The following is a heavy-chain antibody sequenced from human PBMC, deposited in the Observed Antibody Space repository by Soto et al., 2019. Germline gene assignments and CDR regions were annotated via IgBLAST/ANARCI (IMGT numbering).Heavy chain of an antibody. CDR1: GFTFSSYA. Sequence: EVQLLESGGGLVQPGGSLRLSCAASGFTFSSYAMSWVRQAPGKGLEWVSAISGSGGSTYYADSVKGRFTISRDNSKNTLYRQVNSLRAEDTAVYYCAKGGTYDILTGYYTPSYFDLWGRGTLVTVSS. J-gene: IGHJ2*01. CDR3: AKGGTYDILTGYYTPSYFDL. D-gene: IGHD3-9*01. CDR2: ISGSGGST. V-gene: IGHV3-23*01.